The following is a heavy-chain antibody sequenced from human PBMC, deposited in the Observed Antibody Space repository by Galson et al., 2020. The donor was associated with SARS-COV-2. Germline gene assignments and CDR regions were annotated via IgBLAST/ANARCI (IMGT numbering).Heavy chain of an antibody. J-gene: IGHJ6*02. CDR3: ARQLRYFDWLLQADYYYYYGMDV. V-gene: IGHV3-33*01. CDR2: IWYDGSNK. D-gene: IGHD3-9*01. Sequence: GESLKISCAASGFTFSSYGMHWVRQAPGKGLEWVAVIWYDGSNKYYADSVKGRFTISRDNSKNTLYLQMNSLRAEDTAVYYCARQLRYFDWLLQADYYYYYGMDVWGQGTTVTVSS. CDR1: GFTFSSYG.